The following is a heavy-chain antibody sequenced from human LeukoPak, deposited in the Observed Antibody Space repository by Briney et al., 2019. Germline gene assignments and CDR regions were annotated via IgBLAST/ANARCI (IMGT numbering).Heavy chain of an antibody. J-gene: IGHJ4*02. D-gene: IGHD6-19*01. CDR3: AREYAVAGSDY. CDR1: GYSISSGYY. V-gene: IGHV4-38-2*02. CDR2: IYHSGNT. Sequence: PSETLSLTCTVSGYSISSGYYWDWIRQPPGKGLEWIGSIYHSGNTYYNPSLKSRVTISVDTSKNQFSLKLSSVTAADTAVYYCAREYAVAGSDYWGQGTLVTVSS.